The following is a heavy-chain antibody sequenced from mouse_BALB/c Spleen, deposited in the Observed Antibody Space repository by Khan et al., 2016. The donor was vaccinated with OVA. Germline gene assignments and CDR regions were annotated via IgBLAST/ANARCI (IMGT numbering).Heavy chain of an antibody. V-gene: IGHV1S81*02. CDR3: IRGGYGGFAY. J-gene: IGHJ3*01. CDR1: GYTFTSYQ. D-gene: IGHD3-1*01. Sequence: QVQLQQSGAELVKPGASVKLSCKASGYTFTSYQMYWVKQRPGQGLEWIGEINPNNGGTNCNEKFKSKATLTVDKSSSTAFMQLSSLTSEDSAVYYCIRGGYGGFAYWGQGTLVTVSA. CDR2: INPNNGGT.